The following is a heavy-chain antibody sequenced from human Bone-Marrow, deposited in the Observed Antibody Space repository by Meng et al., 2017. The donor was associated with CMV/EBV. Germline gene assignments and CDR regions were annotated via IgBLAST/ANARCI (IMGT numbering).Heavy chain of an antibody. Sequence: GGSLRLSCAASGFTFSKSWMNWIRQAPGKGLEWVANIKHDGSESYYVGSVKGRFTISRDNAKNSLYLQMNSLRAEDTAVYYCVRDPSATTGGMDVWGQGTTVTVSS. V-gene: IGHV3-7*01. J-gene: IGHJ6*02. CDR1: GFTFSKSW. CDR3: VRDPSATTGGMDV. D-gene: IGHD1-7*01. CDR2: IKHDGSES.